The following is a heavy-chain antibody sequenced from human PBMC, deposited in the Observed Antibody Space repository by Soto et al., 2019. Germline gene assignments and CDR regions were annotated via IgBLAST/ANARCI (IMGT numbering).Heavy chain of an antibody. V-gene: IGHV3-23*01. Sequence: GGSLRXSXAASGFTFSSYSMNWVRQAPGKGLEWVSAISGSGGSTYYADSVKGRFTISRDNSKNTLYLQMNSLRAEDTAVYYCAKVYDSSGYHPNWFDPWGQGTLVTVSS. CDR1: GFTFSSYS. J-gene: IGHJ5*02. CDR3: AKVYDSSGYHPNWFDP. D-gene: IGHD3-22*01. CDR2: ISGSGGST.